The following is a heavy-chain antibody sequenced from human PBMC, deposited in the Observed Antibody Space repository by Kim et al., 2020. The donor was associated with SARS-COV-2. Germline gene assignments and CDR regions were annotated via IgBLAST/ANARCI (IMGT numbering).Heavy chain of an antibody. CDR2: TRNKANSYTT. J-gene: IGHJ6*02. CDR1: GFTFSDHY. V-gene: IGHV3-72*01. CDR3: ARGGSGSGSYWGYYYYYGMDV. Sequence: GGSLRLSCAASGFTFSDHYMDWVRQAPGKGLEWVGRTRNKANSYTTEYAASVKGRFTISRDDSKNSLYLQMNSLKTEDTAVYYCARGGSGSGSYWGYYYYYGMDVWGQGTTVTVSS. D-gene: IGHD3-10*01.